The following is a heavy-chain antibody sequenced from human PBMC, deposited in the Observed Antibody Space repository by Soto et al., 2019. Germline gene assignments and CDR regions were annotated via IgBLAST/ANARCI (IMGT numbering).Heavy chain of an antibody. CDR1: GFTFSSYA. Sequence: GGSLRLSCAASGFTFSSYAMSWVRQAPGKGLEWVSAISGSGGSTYYADSVKGRFTISRDNSKNTLYLQMNSLRAEDTAVYYCAKARGIAVAGRYVYWGQGTLVTVS. CDR3: AKARGIAVAGRYVY. CDR2: ISGSGGST. J-gene: IGHJ4*02. D-gene: IGHD6-19*01. V-gene: IGHV3-23*01.